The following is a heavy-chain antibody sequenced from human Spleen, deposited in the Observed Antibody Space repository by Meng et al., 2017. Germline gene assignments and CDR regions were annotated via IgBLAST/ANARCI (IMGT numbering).Heavy chain of an antibody. CDR2: MKSNVDGGTV. Sequence: GESLKISCAASGFTFSNAWMTWVRQAPGKGLEWIGRMKSNVDGGTVDYAAAVKGRFFISRDDSENTFYLQMNSLKTEDTAVYYCSGHVAYWGQGKLVNVSS. V-gene: IGHV3-15*01. CDR1: GFTFSNAW. CDR3: SGHVAY. J-gene: IGHJ4*02.